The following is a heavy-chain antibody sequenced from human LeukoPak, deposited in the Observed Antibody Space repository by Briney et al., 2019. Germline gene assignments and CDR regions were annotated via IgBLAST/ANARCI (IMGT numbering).Heavy chain of an antibody. V-gene: IGHV3-53*01. J-gene: IGHJ6*04. D-gene: IGHD3-10*02. CDR3: AELGITMIGGV. CDR2: IYSGGTI. Sequence: PGGALRISRAVSGFTVSGNYMSWVRPAPGKGLEWVSLIYSGGTIYYADSVKGRFTISRDNAKNSLYLQMNSLRAEDTAVYYCAELGITMIGGVWGKGTTVTISS. CDR1: GFTVSGNY.